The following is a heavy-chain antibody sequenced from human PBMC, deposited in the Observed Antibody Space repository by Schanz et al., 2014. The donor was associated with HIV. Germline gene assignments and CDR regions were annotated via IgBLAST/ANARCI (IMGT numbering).Heavy chain of an antibody. CDR3: ARGRGYTYGHVDY. V-gene: IGHV1-69*01. Sequence: QVQLVQSGAEVKKPGSSVKVFCRASGGTFINYAFSWVRQAPGQGLEWMGGIIPLFGTSNYAQKFLGRVTITADESTRTVYMQLSSLRSEDTAVYYCARGRGYTYGHVDYWGQGTLVTVSS. CDR2: IIPLFGTS. J-gene: IGHJ4*02. D-gene: IGHD5-18*01. CDR1: GGTFINYA.